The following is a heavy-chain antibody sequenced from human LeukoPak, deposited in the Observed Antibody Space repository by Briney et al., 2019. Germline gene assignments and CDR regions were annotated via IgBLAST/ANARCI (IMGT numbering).Heavy chain of an antibody. CDR2: ISAYNGNT. Sequence: ASVKVSCKASGYTFTSYGISWVRQAPGQGLEWMGWISAYNGNTKYAQKLQGRVTMTTDTSTSTAYMELRSLRSDDTAVYYCAREDQLLYANWFDHWGQGTLVTVSS. D-gene: IGHD2-2*02. V-gene: IGHV1-18*01. CDR3: AREDQLLYANWFDH. J-gene: IGHJ5*02. CDR1: GYTFTSYG.